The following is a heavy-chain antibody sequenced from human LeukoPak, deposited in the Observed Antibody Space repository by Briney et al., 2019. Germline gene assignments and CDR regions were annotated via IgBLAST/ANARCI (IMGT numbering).Heavy chain of an antibody. CDR1: GFTLSSYW. D-gene: IGHD3-22*01. Sequence: GGSLRLSCAASGFTLSSYWMHGVRQAPGKGLVWVSRVKSDGSRTSYADSVKGRFTISRDNAKNTLYLQMNSLRAEDTAVYYCARDPDLSGYSFFEYWGQGTLVTASS. V-gene: IGHV3-74*01. J-gene: IGHJ4*02. CDR3: ARDPDLSGYSFFEY. CDR2: VKSDGSRT.